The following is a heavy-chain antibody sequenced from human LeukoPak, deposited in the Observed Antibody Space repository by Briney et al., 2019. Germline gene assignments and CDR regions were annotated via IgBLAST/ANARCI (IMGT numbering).Heavy chain of an antibody. CDR3: ARELRYFATAIGHWV. CDR2: INPNSGGT. D-gene: IGHD3-9*01. Sequence: ASVKVSSMASGYTFTGYYMHWVRQAPGQGLEWMGWINPNSGGTNHAQKFQGRVTMTRDTSISTAYMELSRLRSDDTAVYYCARELRYFATAIGHWVWGPVTTVTVSS. CDR1: GYTFTGYY. J-gene: IGHJ6*02. V-gene: IGHV1-2*02.